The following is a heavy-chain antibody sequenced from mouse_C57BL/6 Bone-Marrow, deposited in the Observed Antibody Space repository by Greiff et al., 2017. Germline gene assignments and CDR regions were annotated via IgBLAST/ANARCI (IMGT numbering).Heavy chain of an antibody. Sequence: EVHLVESGPELVKPGASVKISCKASGYTFTDYYMNWVKQSHGKSLEWIGDINPNNGGTSYNQKFKGKATLTVDKSSSTAYMELRSLTSEDSAVYYCARPGRYWYFDVWGTGTTVTVSS. CDR3: ARPGRYWYFDV. J-gene: IGHJ1*03. CDR1: GYTFTDYY. V-gene: IGHV1-26*01. CDR2: INPNNGGT.